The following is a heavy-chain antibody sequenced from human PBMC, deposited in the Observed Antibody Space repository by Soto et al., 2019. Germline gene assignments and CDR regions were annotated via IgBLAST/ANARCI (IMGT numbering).Heavy chain of an antibody. D-gene: IGHD1-26*01. Sequence: QVQLVQSGAEVKKPGSSVKVSCKASGGTFSSYSINWVRQAPGQGLEWMGENIPIFGTANYAQKFQGRVTITADEATRTAYMELSSLRSEDTAVGYCARDGGRHSGGIDYWGQGTLVTVSS. CDR2: NIPIFGTA. CDR3: ARDGGRHSGGIDY. V-gene: IGHV1-69*01. J-gene: IGHJ4*02. CDR1: GGTFSSYS.